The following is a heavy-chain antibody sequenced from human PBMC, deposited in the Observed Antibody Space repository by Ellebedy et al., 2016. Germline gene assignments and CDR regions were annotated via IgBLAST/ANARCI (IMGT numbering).Heavy chain of an antibody. Sequence: ASVKVSCKASGYDFTAYYVHWVRQAPGQGLEWMGWINPNSGGTNVPQKFQGRVTMTRETSISTAYMEFNSLTSDDTAVYYCARVGSAAGYYWGQGTLVTVSA. V-gene: IGHV1-2*02. CDR2: INPNSGGT. CDR3: ARVGSAAGYY. J-gene: IGHJ4*02. D-gene: IGHD3-9*01. CDR1: GYDFTAYY.